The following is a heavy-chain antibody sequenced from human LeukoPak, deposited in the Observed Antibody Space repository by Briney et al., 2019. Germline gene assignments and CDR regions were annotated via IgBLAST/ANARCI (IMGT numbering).Heavy chain of an antibody. Sequence: PRGSLRLSCAASGFTFSSYAMSWVRQAPGKGLEWVSAISGSGDYTYYADSVKGRFTISRDNSKNTVYLQMNSLRAEDTAVYYCARVRPWVFDYWGQGTLVTVSS. CDR2: ISGSGDYT. V-gene: IGHV3-23*01. J-gene: IGHJ4*02. CDR1: GFTFSSYA. CDR3: ARVRPWVFDY.